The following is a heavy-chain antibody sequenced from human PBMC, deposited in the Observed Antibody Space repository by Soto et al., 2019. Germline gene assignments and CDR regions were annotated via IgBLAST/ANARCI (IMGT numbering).Heavy chain of an antibody. V-gene: IGHV2-5*01. Sequence: QITLKESGPTLVTPTQTLTLTCTFSGFSLTTTGLGVAWIRQPPGKALEWLALIYWNDEKRYRPSLRSRLTIPKDTSKTQVVLTMTDMDPVDTATSHCAHEGFGSDHWFDAWGQGTLVIVSS. CDR3: AHEGFGSDHWFDA. D-gene: IGHD3-10*01. J-gene: IGHJ5*02. CDR2: IYWNDEK. CDR1: GFSLTTTGLG.